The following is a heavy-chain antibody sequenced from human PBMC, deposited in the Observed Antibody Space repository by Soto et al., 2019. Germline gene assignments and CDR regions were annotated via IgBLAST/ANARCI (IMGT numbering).Heavy chain of an antibody. D-gene: IGHD2-2*01. CDR1: CYTFTSYG. J-gene: IGHJ6*02. V-gene: IGHV1-18*01. CDR2: ISAYNGNT. Sequence: SVKVSFKASCYTFTSYGISWVRQAPGQGLEWMGWISAYNGNTNYAQKLQGRVTMTTDTSTSTAYMELRSLRSDDTAVYYCARGIVVVPAATGIGMDVWGQGTTVTVSS. CDR3: ARGIVVVPAATGIGMDV.